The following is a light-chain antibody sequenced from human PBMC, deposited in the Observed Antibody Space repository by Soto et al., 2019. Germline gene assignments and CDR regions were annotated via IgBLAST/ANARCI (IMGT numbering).Light chain of an antibody. Sequence: DIVMTQSPDSLAVSLGERATINCKSSQSVLYRSNNQNYLAWFQQKPGQPPKLLIYWASTRESGVPDRFSGSGSGTAFTLTSSSLQAEDVAVYYCQQYYGAPVTFGGGTKVEIK. CDR1: QSVLYRSNNQNY. J-gene: IGKJ4*01. CDR3: QQYYGAPVT. V-gene: IGKV4-1*01. CDR2: WAS.